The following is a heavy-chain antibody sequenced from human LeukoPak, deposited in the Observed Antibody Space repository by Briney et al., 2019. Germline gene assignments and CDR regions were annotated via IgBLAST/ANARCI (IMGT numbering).Heavy chain of an antibody. Sequence: ASVKVSCKASGYTFTSYYMHWVRQAPGQGLEWMGIINPSGGSTSYAQKFQGRVTMTRDTSTSTVYMELSSLRSEDTAVYYCARDEGGYYHPLYYFDYWGQGTPVTVSS. CDR1: GYTFTSYY. CDR2: INPSGGST. J-gene: IGHJ4*02. D-gene: IGHD3-22*01. CDR3: ARDEGGYYHPLYYFDY. V-gene: IGHV1-46*01.